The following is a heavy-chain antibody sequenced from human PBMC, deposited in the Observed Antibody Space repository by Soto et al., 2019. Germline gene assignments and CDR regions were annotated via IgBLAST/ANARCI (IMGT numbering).Heavy chain of an antibody. D-gene: IGHD6-19*01. J-gene: IGHJ6*02. Sequence: SGPTLVNPTQTLTLTCTFSGFSLSTSGVGVGWIRQPPGKALEWLAVIDWDDEKYYSTSLKTRLTISKDTSKNQVVLTMTNMDPVDTGTYYCALIALTGTYNYCMDVWGQGTTVTVSS. V-gene: IGHV2-70*01. CDR3: ALIALTGTYNYCMDV. CDR1: GFSLSTSGVG. CDR2: IDWDDEK.